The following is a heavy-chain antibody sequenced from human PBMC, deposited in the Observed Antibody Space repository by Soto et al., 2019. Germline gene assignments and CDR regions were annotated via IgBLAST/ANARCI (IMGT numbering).Heavy chain of an antibody. Sequence: GGSLRLSCTASGFTFSSYAMSWVRQAPGKGLEWVSTISVGGDTTNYADSVKGRFTISRDNSKNTLYLQMNSLTAEDTAIYYCAKDFCSGTNCYERAFDYWGQGSLVTVSS. CDR3: AKDFCSGTNCYERAFDY. J-gene: IGHJ4*02. CDR1: GFTFSSYA. D-gene: IGHD2-2*01. V-gene: IGHV3-23*01. CDR2: ISVGGDTT.